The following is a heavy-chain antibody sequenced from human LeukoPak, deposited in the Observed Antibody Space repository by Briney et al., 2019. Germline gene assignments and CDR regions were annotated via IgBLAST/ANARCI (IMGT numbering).Heavy chain of an antibody. V-gene: IGHV1-69*06. CDR2: IIPIFGTA. CDR3: ARTPIGNTYYYMDV. CDR1: GYTFTSYG. J-gene: IGHJ6*03. Sequence: GASVKVSCKASGYTFTSYGISWVRQAPGQGLEWMGGIIPIFGTANYAQKFQGRVTITADKSTSTAYMELSSLRSEDTAVYYCARTPIGNTYYYMDVWGKGTTVTVSS.